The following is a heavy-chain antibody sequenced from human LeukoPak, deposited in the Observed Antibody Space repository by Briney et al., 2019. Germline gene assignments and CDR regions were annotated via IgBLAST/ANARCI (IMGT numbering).Heavy chain of an antibody. CDR2: ISYDGSNK. CDR1: GFTFSSYA. CDR3: ARDGYCSGGSCYKGPY. J-gene: IGHJ4*02. D-gene: IGHD2-15*01. Sequence: GGSLRLSCSASGFTFSSYAMHWVRQAPGKGLEWVAVISYDGSNKYYADSVKGRFTISRDNSKNTLYLQMNSLRAEDTAVYYCARDGYCSGGSCYKGPYWGQGTLVTVSS. V-gene: IGHV3-30-3*01.